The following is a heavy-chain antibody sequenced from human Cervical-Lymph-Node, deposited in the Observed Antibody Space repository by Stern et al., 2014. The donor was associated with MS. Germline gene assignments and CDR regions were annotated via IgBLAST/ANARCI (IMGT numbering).Heavy chain of an antibody. CDR2: ISGSGGTT. J-gene: IGHJ6*02. D-gene: IGHD5-12*01. CDR3: AKQVAGSAMDV. CDR1: GFTFSSYA. V-gene: IGHV3-23*04. Sequence: EVQLEESGGGLVQPGGSLRLSCAGSGFTFSSYAMSWVRQAPGKGLEWVSGISGSGGTTYHADSVEGRFTISRDNSKNTLYLHINSLRTDDTAVYYCAKQVAGSAMDVWGQGTTVTVSS.